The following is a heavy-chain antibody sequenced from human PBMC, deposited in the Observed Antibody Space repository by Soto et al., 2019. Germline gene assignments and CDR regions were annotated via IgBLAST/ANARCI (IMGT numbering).Heavy chain of an antibody. CDR2: IYYSGST. CDR1: GGSISSGGYY. V-gene: IGHV4-31*03. J-gene: IGHJ2*01. D-gene: IGHD7-27*01. CDR3: ARVTPGDLWYFDL. Sequence: SETLSLTCTVSGGSISSGGYYWSWIRQHPGKGLEWIGYIYYSGSTYYNPSLKSRVTISVDTSKNQFSLKLSSVTAADTAVYYCARVTPGDLWYFDLWGRGTLVTVSS.